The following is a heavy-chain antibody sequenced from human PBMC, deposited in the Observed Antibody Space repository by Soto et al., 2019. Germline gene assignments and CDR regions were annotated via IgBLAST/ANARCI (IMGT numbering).Heavy chain of an antibody. CDR3: ARRADYDFWSGYSHYYGMDV. CDR2: ISAYNGNT. J-gene: IGHJ6*01. V-gene: IGHV1-18*01. D-gene: IGHD3-3*01. CDR1: GYTFTSYG. Sequence: ASVKVSCKASGYTFTSYGISWVRQAPGQGLEWMGWISAYNGNTNYAQKLQGRVTMTTDTSTSTAYMELRSLRSDDTAVYYCARRADYDFWSGYSHYYGMDVWGQGKTATVSS.